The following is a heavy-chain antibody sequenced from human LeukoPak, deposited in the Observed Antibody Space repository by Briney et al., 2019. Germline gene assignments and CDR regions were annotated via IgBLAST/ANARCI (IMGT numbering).Heavy chain of an antibody. V-gene: IGHV4-39*01. CDR2: IYYSGST. Sequence: SETLSLTCTVSGVSISSSNSYWGWIRQPPGKGLEWIGSIYYSGSTYYNPSLKSRVTISVDTSKNQFSLKLSSVTAADTAVYYCARQDYCGGGCYPGDYWGQGTLVTVSS. CDR1: GVSISSSNSY. J-gene: IGHJ4*02. D-gene: IGHD2-21*02. CDR3: ARQDYCGGGCYPGDY.